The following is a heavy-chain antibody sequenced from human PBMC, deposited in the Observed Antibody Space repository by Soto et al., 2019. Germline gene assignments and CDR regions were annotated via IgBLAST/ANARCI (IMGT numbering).Heavy chain of an antibody. Sequence: QVQLVQSGAEVKKPGSSVKVSCKASGGTFSSYAISWVRQAPGQGLEWMGGIIPIFGTANYAQKFQGRVTXTVXESTSTAVMELSSLRSEDTAVYYCVHDYGGRGFDYWGQGTVVTGSS. CDR2: IIPIFGTA. CDR1: GGTFSSYA. D-gene: IGHD4-17*01. V-gene: IGHV1-69*12. J-gene: IGHJ4*02. CDR3: VHDYGGRGFDY.